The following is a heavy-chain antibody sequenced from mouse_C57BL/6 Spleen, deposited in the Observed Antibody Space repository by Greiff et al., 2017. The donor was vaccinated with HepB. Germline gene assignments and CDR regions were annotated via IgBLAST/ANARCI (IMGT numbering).Heavy chain of an antibody. V-gene: IGHV5-4*01. Sequence: EVKLVESGGGLVKPGGSLKLSCAASGFTFSSYAMSWVRQTPEKRLEWVATISDGGSYTYYPDNVKGRFTISRDNAKNNLYLQMSHLKSEDTAMYYYARESSSGYLYYFDYWGQGTTLTVSS. J-gene: IGHJ2*01. CDR2: ISDGGSYT. D-gene: IGHD3-2*02. CDR1: GFTFSSYA. CDR3: ARESSSGYLYYFDY.